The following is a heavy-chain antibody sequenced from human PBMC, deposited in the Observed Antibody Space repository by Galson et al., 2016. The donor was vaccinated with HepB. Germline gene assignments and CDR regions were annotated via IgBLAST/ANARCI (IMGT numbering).Heavy chain of an antibody. J-gene: IGHJ6*02. V-gene: IGHV3-7*03. Sequence: SLRLSCAGSGFTFSSYWLNWVRQAPGKGLEWVANINQDGNELYYVDSVKGRFTISRDNGQNSLFLQMNSLSVEDTAEYYCARVATPPYSHFYGMDVWGQGTTVTVSS. CDR2: INQDGNEL. CDR1: GFTFSSYW. CDR3: ARVATPPYSHFYGMDV.